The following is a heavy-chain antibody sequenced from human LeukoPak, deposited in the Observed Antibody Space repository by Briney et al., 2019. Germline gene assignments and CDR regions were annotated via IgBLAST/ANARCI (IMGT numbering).Heavy chain of an antibody. D-gene: IGHD3-3*01. Sequence: SETLPLTCTVSGGSISSYYWSWIRQPPGKGLEWIGSIYHSGSTYYNPSLKSRVTISVDTSKNQFSLKLSSVTAADAAVYYCARASSFYDFWSGYSQSNWFDPWGQGTLVTVSS. CDR3: ARASSFYDFWSGYSQSNWFDP. CDR2: IYHSGST. J-gene: IGHJ5*02. V-gene: IGHV4-38-2*02. CDR1: GGSISSYY.